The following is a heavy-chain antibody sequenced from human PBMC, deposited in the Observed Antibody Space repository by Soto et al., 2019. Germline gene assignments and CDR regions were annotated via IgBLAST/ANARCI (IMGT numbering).Heavy chain of an antibody. Sequence: EVQLVDSGGGWVQPGVSLRLSCSASGFRISSYAIHWDRQAPGKGLESVSVTYSKGGSTHYADSVRCRFTISTDNSKNTLNLQMSSRRAEDTAVYYCVRDLWGFESWGQGTLVTVSS. CDR2: TYSKGGST. V-gene: IGHV3-64D*08. D-gene: IGHD1-26*01. J-gene: IGHJ4*02. CDR3: VRDLWGFES. CDR1: GFRISSYA.